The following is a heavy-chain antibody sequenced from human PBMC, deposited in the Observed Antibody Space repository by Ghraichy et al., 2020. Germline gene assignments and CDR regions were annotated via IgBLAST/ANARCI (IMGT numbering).Heavy chain of an antibody. V-gene: IGHV1-69*13. J-gene: IGHJ3*02. D-gene: IGHD2-15*01. CDR3: ARWPRQGSSYFHAFDI. CDR2: IIPIFGTA. CDR1: GGTFSSYA. Sequence: SVKVSCKASGGTFSSYAISWVRQAPGQGLEWMGGIIPIFGTANYAQKFQGRVTITADESTSTAYMELSSLRSEDTAVYYCARWPRQGSSYFHAFDIWGQGTMVTVSS.